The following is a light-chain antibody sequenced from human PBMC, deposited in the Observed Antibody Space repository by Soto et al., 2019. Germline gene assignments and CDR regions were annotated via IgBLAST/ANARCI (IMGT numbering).Light chain of an antibody. J-gene: IGLJ1*01. CDR2: EGS. CDR3: CSYAGSSTLV. CDR1: SSDVGSYNL. Sequence: QPASVSGSPGQSITISCTGTSSDVGSYNLVSWYQQHPGRAPQLIIYEGSKRPSGVSNRFSGSKSGNTASLTISGLQAEDEADYYCCSYAGSSTLVFGTGTKVTVL. V-gene: IGLV2-23*01.